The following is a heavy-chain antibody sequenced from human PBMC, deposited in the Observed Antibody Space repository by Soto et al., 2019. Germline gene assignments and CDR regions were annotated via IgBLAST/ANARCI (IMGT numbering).Heavy chain of an antibody. J-gene: IGHJ6*02. CDR2: IKQDGSEK. Sequence: EVQLVESGGGLVQPGGSLRLSCAASGFTFSSYWMSWVRQAPGKGLEWVANIKQDGSEKYYVDSVKGRFTISRDNAKNSLYLQMNSLRAEDTAVYYCARDQSEAGYYYGMDVWGQGTTVNVSS. V-gene: IGHV3-7*05. CDR3: ARDQSEAGYYYGMDV. CDR1: GFTFSSYW.